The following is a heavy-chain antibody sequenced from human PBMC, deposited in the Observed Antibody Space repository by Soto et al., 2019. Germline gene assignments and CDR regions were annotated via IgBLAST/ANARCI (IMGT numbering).Heavy chain of an antibody. CDR1: GYSFTSYW. CDR3: ARRIGELPPYYYYSMDV. D-gene: IGHD3-10*01. V-gene: IGHV5-51*01. CDR2: IYPGDSDT. J-gene: IGHJ6*02. Sequence: PGXSLKISCKGSGYSFTSYWIGWVRQMPGKGLEWMGIIYPGDSDTRYSPSFQGQVTISADKSISTAYLQWSSLKASDTAMYYCARRIGELPPYYYYSMDVWGQGTTVTAP.